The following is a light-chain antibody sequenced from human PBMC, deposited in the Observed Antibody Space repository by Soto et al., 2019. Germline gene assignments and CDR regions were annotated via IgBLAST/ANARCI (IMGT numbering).Light chain of an antibody. CDR2: DVN. V-gene: IGLV2-8*01. CDR1: STDVGGYNY. J-gene: IGLJ2*01. Sequence: QSALTQPPSASGSPGQSVTISCTGTSTDVGGYNYVSWYQQHPGKAPKLMVYDVNKRPSGVADRFSGYKSGNTASLTVSGLQAEDEADYSCSSYAGSDNLGVFGGGTKLTVL. CDR3: SSYAGSDNLGV.